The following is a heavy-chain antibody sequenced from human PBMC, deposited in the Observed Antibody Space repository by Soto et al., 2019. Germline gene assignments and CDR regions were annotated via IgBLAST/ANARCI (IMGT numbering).Heavy chain of an antibody. CDR2: INPNSGGT. CDR1: GYTFTGYY. J-gene: IGHJ6*02. V-gene: IGHV1-2*02. CDR3: ARGHSYYYYYGMDV. Sequence: ASVKVSCKASGYTFTGYYMHWVRQAPGQGLEWMGWINPNSGGTNYAQKFQGRVTMTRDTSISTAYMELSRLRSDDTAVYYCARGHSYYYYYGMDVWGQGTTVTVSS.